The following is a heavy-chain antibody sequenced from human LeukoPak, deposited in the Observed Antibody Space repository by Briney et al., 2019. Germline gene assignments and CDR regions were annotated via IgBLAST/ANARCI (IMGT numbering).Heavy chain of an antibody. CDR1: GFTFSSYE. V-gene: IGHV3-48*03. Sequence: GGSLRLSCAASGFTFSSYEMNWVRQAPGKGLEGVSYISSSGSTIYYADSVKGRFTISRDNAKNSLYLQMNSLRAEDTAVYYCARVWGYCSGGSCYSGVLDYWGQGTLVTVSS. D-gene: IGHD2-15*01. CDR3: ARVWGYCSGGSCYSGVLDY. J-gene: IGHJ4*02. CDR2: ISSSGSTI.